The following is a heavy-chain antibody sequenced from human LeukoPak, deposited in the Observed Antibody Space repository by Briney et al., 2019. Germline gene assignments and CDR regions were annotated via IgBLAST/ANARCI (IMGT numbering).Heavy chain of an antibody. CDR1: GGTFSSYA. CDR3: ARESHLGYCSSTSCLEAFDI. CDR2: ISAYNGNT. Sequence: ASVKVSCKASGGTFSSYAISWVRQAPGQGLEWMGWISAYNGNTNYAQKLQGRVTMTTDTSTSTAYMELRSLRSDDTAVYYCARESHLGYCSSTSCLEAFDIWGQGTMVTVSS. V-gene: IGHV1-18*01. D-gene: IGHD2-2*01. J-gene: IGHJ3*02.